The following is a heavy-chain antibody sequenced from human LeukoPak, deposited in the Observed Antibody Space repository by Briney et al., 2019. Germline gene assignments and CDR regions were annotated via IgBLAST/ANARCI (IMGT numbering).Heavy chain of an antibody. Sequence: SETLSLTCTVSGGSISSGGYYWSWIRQPPGKGLEWIGYIYHSGSTYYNPSLKSRVTISVDRSKNQFSLKLSSVTAADTAVYYCARVEMATPGGEYYFDYWGQGTLVTVSS. V-gene: IGHV4-30-2*01. D-gene: IGHD5-24*01. CDR3: ARVEMATPGGEYYFDY. CDR1: GGSISSGGYY. CDR2: IYHSGST. J-gene: IGHJ4*02.